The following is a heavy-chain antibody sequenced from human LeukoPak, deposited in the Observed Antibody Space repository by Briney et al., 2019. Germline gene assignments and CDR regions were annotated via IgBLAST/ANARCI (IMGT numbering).Heavy chain of an antibody. CDR3: ANLALPLYHFDY. D-gene: IGHD2-21*02. J-gene: IGHJ4*02. Sequence: GGSLRHSCAASGFTFSSFGMHGVRQAPGKGLEWVAVISIDGSDKYYGDSVKGRFTISRDNSKNTLYLQMNSLRAEDTAVYYCANLALPLYHFDYWGQGTLVTVS. CDR2: ISIDGSDK. V-gene: IGHV3-30*18. CDR1: GFTFSSFG.